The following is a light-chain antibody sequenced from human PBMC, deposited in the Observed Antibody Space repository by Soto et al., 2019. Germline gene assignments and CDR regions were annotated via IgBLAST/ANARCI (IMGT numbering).Light chain of an antibody. Sequence: EIVMTQPPATLSVSPGERATLSCRASQSVSSNLAWYQQKPGQAPRLLIYGASTRATGIPARFSGSGSGTEFTLTISSLQSEDFAVYYCQQYNNWPSCTFGQGTKVDIK. J-gene: IGKJ1*01. CDR3: QQYNNWPSCT. V-gene: IGKV3-15*01. CDR1: QSVSSN. CDR2: GAS.